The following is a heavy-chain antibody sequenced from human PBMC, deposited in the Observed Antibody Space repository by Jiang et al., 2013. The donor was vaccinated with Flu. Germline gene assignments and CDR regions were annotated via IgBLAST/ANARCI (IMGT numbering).Heavy chain of an antibody. V-gene: IGHV4-59*01. J-gene: IGHJ6*02. CDR2: IYYSGST. CDR1: GGSISSYY. Sequence: GSGLVKPSETLSLTCTVSGGSISSYYWSWIRQPPGKGLEWIGYIYYSGSTNYNPSLKSRVTISVDTSKNQFSLKLSSVTAADTAVYYCASKGSGVYYGSGSYYSSAYYYGMDVWGQG. CDR3: ASKGSGVYYGSGSYYSSAYYYGMDV. D-gene: IGHD3-10*01.